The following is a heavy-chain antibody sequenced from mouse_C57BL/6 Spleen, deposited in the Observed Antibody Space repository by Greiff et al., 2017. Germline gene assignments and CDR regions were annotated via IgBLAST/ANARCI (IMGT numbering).Heavy chain of an antibody. J-gene: IGHJ3*01. CDR2: INPSNGGT. CDR1: GYTFTSYW. Sequence: VQLQQPGTELVKPGASVKLSCKASGYTFTSYWMHWVKQRPGQGLEWIGNINPSNGGTNYNEKFKSKATLTVDTSSSTAYMQLSSLTSEDSAFSDCASTGCGYDGTWFAYWGQGTLVTVSA. CDR3: ASTGCGYDGTWFAY. V-gene: IGHV1-53*01. D-gene: IGHD2-2*01.